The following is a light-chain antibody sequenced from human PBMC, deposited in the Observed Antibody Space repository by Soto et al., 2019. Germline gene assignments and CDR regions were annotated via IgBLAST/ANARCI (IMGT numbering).Light chain of an antibody. J-gene: IGLJ3*02. Sequence: QSVLTQPPSVSAAPGQKVTISCSGGSSNIGKNYVSWYQQFPGTASRLLIYDDNKRPSGIPDRFSGSRSGTSATLGITGLQTGDEADYYCGTWDTSLSFGVFGGGTKLTVL. CDR2: DDN. CDR1: SSNIGKNY. CDR3: GTWDTSLSFGV. V-gene: IGLV1-51*01.